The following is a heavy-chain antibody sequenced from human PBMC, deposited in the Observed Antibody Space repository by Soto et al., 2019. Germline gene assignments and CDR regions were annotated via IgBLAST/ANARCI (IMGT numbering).Heavy chain of an antibody. V-gene: IGHV3-30*18. Sequence: QVQLVESGGGVVQPGRSLRLSCAASGFTFSSYGMHWVRQAPGKGLEWVAVISYDGSNKYYADSVKGRFTISRDNSKNTLYLQMNSLRAEDTAVYYCAKVAEWLDPFDYRGQGTLVTVSA. CDR2: ISYDGSNK. D-gene: IGHD6-19*01. CDR1: GFTFSSYG. J-gene: IGHJ4*02. CDR3: AKVAEWLDPFDY.